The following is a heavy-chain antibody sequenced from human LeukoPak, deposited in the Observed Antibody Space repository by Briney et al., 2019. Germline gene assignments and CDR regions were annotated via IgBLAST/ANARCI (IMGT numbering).Heavy chain of an antibody. Sequence: GGSLKISCQGSGYRCTSYWIGWVRQTPGKGLEWMGIIYPGDSNTRYSPSFEGQVTISADKSINTGYLQWSSLKASDTAMYYCSRQGCTSTSCFDYWGQGTLVTVSS. CDR2: IYPGDSNT. CDR3: SRQGCTSTSCFDY. V-gene: IGHV5-51*01. J-gene: IGHJ4*02. D-gene: IGHD2/OR15-2a*01. CDR1: GYRCTSYW.